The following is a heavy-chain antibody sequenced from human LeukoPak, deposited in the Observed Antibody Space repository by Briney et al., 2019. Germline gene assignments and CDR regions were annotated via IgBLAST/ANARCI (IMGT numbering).Heavy chain of an antibody. D-gene: IGHD5-18*01. CDR2: ISSSSSII. V-gene: IGHV3-48*01. CDR3: ARARGCSYGYSDY. CDR1: GFTFSSYS. J-gene: IGHJ4*02. Sequence: GGSLGLSCAASGFTFSSYSMNWVRQAQGKGLEWVSYISSSSSIIDYADSVKGRFTISRDNAKNSLYLQMNSLRAEDTAVHYCARARGCSYGYSDYWGQGTLVTVSS.